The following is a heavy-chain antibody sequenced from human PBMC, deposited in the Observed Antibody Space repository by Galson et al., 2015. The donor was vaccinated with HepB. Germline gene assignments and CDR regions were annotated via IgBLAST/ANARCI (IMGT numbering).Heavy chain of an antibody. V-gene: IGHV1-69*08. Sequence: SVKVSCKASGGTFSSYTFSWVRQAPGQGLEWMGRIIPILGTANYAQKFQGRVTITADKSTSTAYMELSSLRSEDTAVYYCARAYIGDGYNSSPDYWGQGSLVTVSS. CDR3: ARAYIGDGYNSSPDY. CDR2: IIPILGTA. D-gene: IGHD5-24*01. CDR1: GGTFSSYT. J-gene: IGHJ4*02.